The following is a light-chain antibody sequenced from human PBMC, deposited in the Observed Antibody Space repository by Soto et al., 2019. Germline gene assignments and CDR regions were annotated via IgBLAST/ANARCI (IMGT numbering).Light chain of an antibody. CDR3: SSYAGSNNLV. Sequence: QSVLTQPPSASGSPGQSVAISCTGTSSDVGGYNYVSWYQHHPGKAPKLMISEVNKRPSGVPDRFSASKSGNTASLTVSGLQAEDEADYYCSSYAGSNNLVFGGGTKVTVL. V-gene: IGLV2-8*01. J-gene: IGLJ3*02. CDR2: EVN. CDR1: SSDVGGYNY.